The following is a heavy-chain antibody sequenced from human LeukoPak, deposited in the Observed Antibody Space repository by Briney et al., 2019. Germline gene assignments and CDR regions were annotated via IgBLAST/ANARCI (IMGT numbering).Heavy chain of an antibody. J-gene: IGHJ5*02. CDR3: ARGIAVAGHNWFDP. CDR2: INPNSGGT. V-gene: IGHV1-2*02. Sequence: ASVKVSCKASGYTSTGYYMHWVRQAPGQGLEWMGWINPNSGGTNYAQKFQGRVTMTRDTSISTAYMELSRLRSDDTAVYYCARGIAVAGHNWFDPWGQGTLVTVSS. CDR1: GYTSTGYY. D-gene: IGHD6-19*01.